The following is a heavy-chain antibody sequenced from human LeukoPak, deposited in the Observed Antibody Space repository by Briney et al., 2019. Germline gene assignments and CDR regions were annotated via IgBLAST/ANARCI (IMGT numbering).Heavy chain of an antibody. D-gene: IGHD3-10*01. CDR1: GGFISSGSYY. V-gene: IGHV4-61*02. Sequence: SETLSLTCTVSGGFISSGSYYWNWIRQPAGKGLDWIGRIYTSGSTNYNPSLKSRVTISVDTSKNQFSLKLSSVTAADTAVYYCARELDGVCFGETWGQGTLVTVSS. CDR2: IYTSGST. CDR3: ARELDGVCFGET. J-gene: IGHJ5*02.